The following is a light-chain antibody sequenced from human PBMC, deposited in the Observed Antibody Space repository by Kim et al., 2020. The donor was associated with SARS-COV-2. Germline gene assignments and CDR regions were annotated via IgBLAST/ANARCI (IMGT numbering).Light chain of an antibody. J-gene: IGLJ2*01. CDR2: QDT. V-gene: IGLV3-1*01. CDR1: RLGNKY. CDR3: QAWDSTTTV. Sequence: SYELTQPPSVSVSPGQTASITCSGDRLGNKYVCWYQQKPGQSPVVVIYQDTQRPSWIPERFSGSNSGNTATLTISGTQAMDEADYYCQAWDSTTTVFGGGTQLTVL.